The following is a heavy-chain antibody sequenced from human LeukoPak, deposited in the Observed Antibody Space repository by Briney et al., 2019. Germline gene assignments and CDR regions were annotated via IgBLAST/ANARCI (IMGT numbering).Heavy chain of an antibody. J-gene: IGHJ6*03. CDR1: GFTFDDYG. CDR2: INWNGGST. V-gene: IGHV3-20*04. D-gene: IGHD3-3*01. Sequence: GGSLRLSCAASGFTFDDYGMSWVRQAPGKGLEWVSGINWNGGSTGYADSVKGRFTISRDNAKNSLYLQMNSLRAEDTALYYCARGGITIFGVVSYMDVWGKGTTVTISS. CDR3: ARGGITIFGVVSYMDV.